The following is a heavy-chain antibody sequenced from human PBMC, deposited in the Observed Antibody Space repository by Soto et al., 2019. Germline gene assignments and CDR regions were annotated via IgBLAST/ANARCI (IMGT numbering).Heavy chain of an antibody. CDR3: VKGGYNWNDGSNYYYYGMDV. Sequence: XVCLRLTCSACGFSFSSYAKHWVRQAPGKGLEYVSAISSNGGSTYYADSVKGRFTISRDNSKNTLYLQMSSLRAEDTAVYYCVKGGYNWNDGSNYYYYGMDVWGQGTTVTVSS. V-gene: IGHV3-64D*06. CDR1: GFSFSSYA. J-gene: IGHJ6*02. CDR2: ISSNGGST. D-gene: IGHD1-20*01.